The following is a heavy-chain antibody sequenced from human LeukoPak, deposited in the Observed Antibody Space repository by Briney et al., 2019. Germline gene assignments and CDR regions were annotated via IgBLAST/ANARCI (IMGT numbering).Heavy chain of an antibody. J-gene: IGHJ6*03. CDR3: ARGVDYHYYYFMDF. CDR2: IKQDGSEK. Sequence: GGSLRLSCAASGFTFSNYWLTWVRQAPGKGLEWVANIKQDGSEKHYVDSVKGQFTISRDNAKRSLYLQMNSLRAEDTAVFYCARGVDYHYYYFMDFWGKGTTVTVSS. CDR1: GFTFSNYW. V-gene: IGHV3-7*01.